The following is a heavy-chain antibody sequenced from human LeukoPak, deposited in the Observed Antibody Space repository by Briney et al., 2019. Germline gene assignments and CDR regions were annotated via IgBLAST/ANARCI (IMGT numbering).Heavy chain of an antibody. V-gene: IGHV4-59*11. CDR1: GGSISSHY. J-gene: IGHJ4*02. Sequence: SETLSLTCTVSGGSISSHYWSWIRQPPGKGLEWIGYIYYSGSTNYNPSLKSRVTISVDTSKNQFSLKLSSVTAADTAVYYCARERIAARGYYFDYWGQGTLVTVSS. CDR2: IYYSGST. CDR3: ARERIAARGYYFDY. D-gene: IGHD6-13*01.